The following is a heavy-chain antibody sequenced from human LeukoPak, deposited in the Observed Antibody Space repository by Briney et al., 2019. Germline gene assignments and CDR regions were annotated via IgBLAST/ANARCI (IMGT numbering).Heavy chain of an antibody. CDR2: ISSSSSYI. CDR3: ASTSYSSPNDAFDI. CDR1: GFSFITYS. J-gene: IGHJ3*02. D-gene: IGHD6-19*01. V-gene: IGHV3-21*01. Sequence: GGSLRLSCAASGFSFITYSMNWVRQAPGKGLEWVSSISSSSSYIYYADSVKGRFTISRDNAKNSLYLQMNSLRAEDTAVYYCASTSYSSPNDAFDIWGQGTMVTVSS.